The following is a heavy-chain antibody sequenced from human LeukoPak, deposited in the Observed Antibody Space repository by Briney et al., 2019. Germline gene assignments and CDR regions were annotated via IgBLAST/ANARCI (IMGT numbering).Heavy chain of an antibody. J-gene: IGHJ6*03. CDR1: GFTFSSYS. V-gene: IGHV3-21*01. CDR2: ISSSSSYI. D-gene: IGHD3-22*01. Sequence: PGGSLRLSCAASGFTFSSYSMNWVRQAPGKGLEWVSSISSSSSYIYYADSVKGRFTISRDNAKNSLYLQMNTAGAEDTAYYYCARVVSTHYYMDVWGKGTTVTVSS. CDR3: ARVVSTHYYMDV.